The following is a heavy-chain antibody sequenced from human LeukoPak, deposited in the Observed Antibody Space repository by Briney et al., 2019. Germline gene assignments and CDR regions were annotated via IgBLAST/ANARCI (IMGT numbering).Heavy chain of an antibody. V-gene: IGHV3-53*01. CDR3: AKDFIPYCSSTSCYYFDY. D-gene: IGHD2-2*01. CDR2: IYSDGST. Sequence: HPGGSLRLSCAASGFIVSNNYMSWVRQAPGKGLEWVSVIYSDGSTYYADSVKGRFTISRDNSKNTLYLQMNSLRAEDTAVYYCAKDFIPYCSSTSCYYFDYWGQGTLVTVSS. CDR1: GFIVSNNY. J-gene: IGHJ4*02.